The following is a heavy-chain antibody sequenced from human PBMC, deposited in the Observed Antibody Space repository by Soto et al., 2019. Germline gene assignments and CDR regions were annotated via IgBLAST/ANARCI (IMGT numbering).Heavy chain of an antibody. D-gene: IGHD3-3*01. V-gene: IGHV1-18*01. Sequence: ASXKASCKASGYTFTSYGISWVRQAPGQGLEWMGWISAYNGNTNYAQKLQGRVTMTTDKSTSTAYMELSSLRSDDTAVYYCARYLYYDFWTDDAFDICGQGTMVTVSS. CDR1: GYTFTSYG. J-gene: IGHJ3*02. CDR3: ARYLYYDFWTDDAFDI. CDR2: ISAYNGNT.